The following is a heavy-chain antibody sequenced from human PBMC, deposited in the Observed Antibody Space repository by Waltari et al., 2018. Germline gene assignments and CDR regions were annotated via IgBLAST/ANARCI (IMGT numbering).Heavy chain of an antibody. D-gene: IGHD6-6*01. CDR3: ARDFRGRIIAARLGAFDI. J-gene: IGHJ3*02. CDR2: IYYSGST. Sequence: QLQLQESGPGLVKPSETLSLTCTVSGGSITRSSYYCGWTRQPPGRGLEWIGSIYYSGSTNYNPSLKSRVTISVDTSKNQFSLKLSSVTAADTAVYYCARDFRGRIIAARLGAFDIWGQGTMVTVSS. V-gene: IGHV4-39*07. CDR1: GGSITRSSYY.